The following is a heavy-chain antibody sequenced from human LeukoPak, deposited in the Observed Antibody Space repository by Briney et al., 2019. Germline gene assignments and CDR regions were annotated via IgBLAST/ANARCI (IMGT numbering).Heavy chain of an antibody. D-gene: IGHD1-26*01. J-gene: IGHJ6*03. CDR3: ARAYSERYGLGYYYMDV. V-gene: IGHV3-21*01. CDR1: EFTFSSYA. Sequence: GGSLRLSCAASEFTFSSYAMHWVRQAPGKGLEWVSSISSSSSYIYYADSVKGRFTISRDNAKKSLYLQMNSLRVEDTAVYYCARAYSERYGLGYYYMDVWGKGTTVTVSS. CDR2: ISSSSSYI.